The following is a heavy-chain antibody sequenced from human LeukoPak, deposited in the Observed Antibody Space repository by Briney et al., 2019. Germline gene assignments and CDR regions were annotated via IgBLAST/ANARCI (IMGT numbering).Heavy chain of an antibody. D-gene: IGHD6-19*01. CDR1: DGSISSYY. Sequence: PSETLSLTCTVSDGSISSYYWSWIRQPPGKGLEWIGYIYYSGSTNYNPSLKSRVTISVDTSKNQFSLKLSSVTAADTAVYYCARVGADRSGWNGLDYWGQGTLVTVSS. V-gene: IGHV4-59*01. CDR3: ARVGADRSGWNGLDY. J-gene: IGHJ4*02. CDR2: IYYSGST.